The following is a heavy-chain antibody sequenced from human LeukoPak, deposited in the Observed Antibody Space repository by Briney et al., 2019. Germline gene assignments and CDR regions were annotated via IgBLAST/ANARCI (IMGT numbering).Heavy chain of an antibody. D-gene: IGHD3-9*01. Sequence: GESLKISCKGSGYSFTSYWIGWVRPMPGKGLEWMGIIYPGDSDTRYSPSFQGPVTISADGSISTAYRQWSSLKASDTAMYYCARRQDYYILTGYSRLVVASAFDYWGQGTPVTVSS. J-gene: IGHJ4*02. V-gene: IGHV5-51*01. CDR1: GYSFTSYW. CDR3: ARRQDYYILTGYSRLVVASAFDY. CDR2: IYPGDSDT.